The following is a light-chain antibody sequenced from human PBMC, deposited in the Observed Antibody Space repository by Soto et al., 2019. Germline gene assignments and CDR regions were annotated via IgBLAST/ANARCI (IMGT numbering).Light chain of an antibody. V-gene: IGLV2-14*01. Sequence: SVLIRPTTVSSSPGKPITISCNVNSNDIGSYDYVSWYQQHPGKAPRLLIHGVRSRPSGISSRFSASKSGLTAYLTISGLQAEDEADYYCRSFTTSRFYVFGPGTKVTVL. CDR3: RSFTTSRFYV. CDR2: GVR. J-gene: IGLJ1*01. CDR1: SNDIGSYDY.